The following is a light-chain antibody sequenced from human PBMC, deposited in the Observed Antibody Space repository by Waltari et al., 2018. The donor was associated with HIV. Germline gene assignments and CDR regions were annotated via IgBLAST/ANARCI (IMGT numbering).Light chain of an antibody. Sequence: LTQPPSVSVSPGQTARITCSGDALPKQYAYWYQQKPGQAPVLVIYKDNERPSGIPERFSGSSSGTTVTLTISGVQTEDEADYYCQSADSSGTYPDVFGTGTKVTVL. V-gene: IGLV3-25*03. CDR1: ALPKQY. CDR3: QSADSSGTYPDV. CDR2: KDN. J-gene: IGLJ1*01.